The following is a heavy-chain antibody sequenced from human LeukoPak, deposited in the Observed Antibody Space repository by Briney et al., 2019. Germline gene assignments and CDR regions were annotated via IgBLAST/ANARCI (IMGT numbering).Heavy chain of an antibody. CDR1: GGSFSGYY. V-gene: IGHV4-34*01. CDR2: INHSGST. Sequence: SETLSLTCAVYGGSFSGYYWSWIRQPPGKGLEWIGEINHSGSTNYDPSLKSRVTISVDTSKNQFSLKLSSVTAADTAVYYCARGRVDTALLNYFDYWGQGTLVTVSS. D-gene: IGHD5-18*01. J-gene: IGHJ4*02. CDR3: ARGRVDTALLNYFDY.